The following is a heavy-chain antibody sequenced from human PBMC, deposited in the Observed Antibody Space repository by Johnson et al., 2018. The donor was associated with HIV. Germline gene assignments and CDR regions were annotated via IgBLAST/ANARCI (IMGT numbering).Heavy chain of an antibody. Sequence: QMQLVESGGGLVKPGGSLRLSCAASGLTFSDYDMSWIRQAPGKGLEWVAVISYDGTKKYYADSVTGRFTISRDNSKNTLFLKMNSLSPEDTAIYYCASPPSGYDFWDGPNIFDVWGQGTMVSVAS. CDR1: GLTFSDYD. CDR3: ASPPSGYDFWDGPNIFDV. CDR2: ISYDGTKK. V-gene: IGHV3-30-3*01. D-gene: IGHD3-3*01. J-gene: IGHJ3*01.